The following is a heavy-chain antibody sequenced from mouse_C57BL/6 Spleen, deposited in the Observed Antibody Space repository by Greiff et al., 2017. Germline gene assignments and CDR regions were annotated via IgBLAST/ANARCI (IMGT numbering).Heavy chain of an antibody. V-gene: IGHV1-54*01. CDR1: GYAFTNYL. J-gene: IGHJ2*01. D-gene: IGHD2-3*01. Sequence: VQLQQSGAELVRPGTSVKVSCKASGYAFTNYLIEWVKQRPGQGLEWIGVLNPGSGGTNYNEKFKGKATLTADKSSSTAYMQLSSLTSEDSAVYFCARKGYDGYYGYFDYWGQGTTLTVSS. CDR3: ARKGYDGYYGYFDY. CDR2: LNPGSGGT.